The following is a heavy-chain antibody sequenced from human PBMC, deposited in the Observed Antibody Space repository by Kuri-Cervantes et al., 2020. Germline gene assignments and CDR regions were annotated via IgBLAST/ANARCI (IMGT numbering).Heavy chain of an antibody. D-gene: IGHD6-19*01. V-gene: IGHV3-7*03. Sequence: LSLTCAASGFTFSSYWMSWVRQAPGKGPEWVANIKQDGSEKYYVDSVKGRFTISRDNAKNSLYLQMNSLRAEDTAVYYCARDTAVAANYYYYGMDVWGQGTTVTVSS. J-gene: IGHJ6*02. CDR2: IKQDGSEK. CDR3: ARDTAVAANYYYYGMDV. CDR1: GFTFSSYW.